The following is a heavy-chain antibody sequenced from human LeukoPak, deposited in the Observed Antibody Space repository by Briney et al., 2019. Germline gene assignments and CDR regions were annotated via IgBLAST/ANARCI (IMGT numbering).Heavy chain of an antibody. CDR2: IYYSGST. CDR1: GGSISNYY. D-gene: IGHD1-26*01. CDR3: ARDGSFNADAFDI. Sequence: SETLSLTCTVSGGSISNYYWSWIRQPPGKGLEWIGYIYYSGSTNYNPSLKSRVTISVDTSKNQFSLKLSSVTAADTAVYYCARDGSFNADAFDIWGQGTMVTVSS. V-gene: IGHV4-59*01. J-gene: IGHJ3*02.